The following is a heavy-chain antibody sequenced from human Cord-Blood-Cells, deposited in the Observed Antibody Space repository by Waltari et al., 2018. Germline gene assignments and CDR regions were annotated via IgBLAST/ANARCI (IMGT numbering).Heavy chain of an antibody. Sequence: EVQLVEFGGGLVQPGGSLRLSCAASGFTFSSYWMHWVRQAPGKGLVWVSRINSDGSSTSYADSVKGRFTISRDNAKNTLYLQMNSLRAEDTAVYYCARGMPHYYYYMDVWGKGTTVTVSS. CDR3: ARGMPHYYYYMDV. CDR1: GFTFSSYW. J-gene: IGHJ6*03. CDR2: INSDGSST. D-gene: IGHD2-2*01. V-gene: IGHV3-74*01.